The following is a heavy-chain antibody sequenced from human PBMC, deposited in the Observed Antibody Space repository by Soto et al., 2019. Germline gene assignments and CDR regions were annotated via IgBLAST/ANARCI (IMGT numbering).Heavy chain of an antibody. J-gene: IGHJ5*02. CDR3: ARVPSP. CDR2: IYHSGST. CDR1: GGSISGGGYS. Sequence: SETPSLSCAISGGSISGGGYSWSWVRQPPGKGLEWIGYIYHSGSTYYNPSLKSRVTISVDRSKNQFSLKLSSVTAADTAVYYCARVPSPWGQGTLVTVSS. V-gene: IGHV4-30-2*01.